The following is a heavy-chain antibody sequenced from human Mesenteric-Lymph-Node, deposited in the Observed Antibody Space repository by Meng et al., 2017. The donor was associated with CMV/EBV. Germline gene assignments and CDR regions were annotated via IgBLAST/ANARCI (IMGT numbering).Heavy chain of an antibody. J-gene: IGHJ4*02. CDR2: ISYDANHK. CDR1: GFMFSTYA. Sequence: GGSLRLSCAASGFMFSTYAMHWVRQAPGKGLEWVAVISYDANHKYYADSVKGRCTISRDNSKNTLYLQMNSLGAEDTAVYYCARGPIGVIPPTTPKPFDHWGQGTLVTVSS. D-gene: IGHD2-2*01. V-gene: IGHV3-30*04. CDR3: ARGPIGVIPPTTPKPFDH.